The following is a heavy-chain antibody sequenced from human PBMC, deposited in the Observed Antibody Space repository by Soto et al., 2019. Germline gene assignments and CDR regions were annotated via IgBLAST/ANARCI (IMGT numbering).Heavy chain of an antibody. CDR2: IYYSGST. J-gene: IGHJ4*02. CDR1: GGSVSSGDFY. D-gene: IGHD3-22*01. V-gene: IGHV4-61*08. Sequence: SETLSLTCTVSGGSVSSGDFYWSWIRQPPGKGLEWIGNIYYSGSTNYNPSLKSRVTISVDTSKNQFSLKLSSVTAADTAVYYCASQERSYYDSSGYYWFDYWGQGTLVTVSS. CDR3: ASQERSYYDSSGYYWFDY.